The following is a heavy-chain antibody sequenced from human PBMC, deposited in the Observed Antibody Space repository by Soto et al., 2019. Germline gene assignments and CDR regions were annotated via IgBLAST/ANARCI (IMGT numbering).Heavy chain of an antibody. J-gene: IGHJ4*02. CDR3: ARHRRRGFDY. CDR1: GCSISSSRYY. D-gene: IGHD3-10*01. Sequence: XETLSLTCTVAGCSISSSRYYWGWIRQPPGKGLEWIGSIYYSGSTYYNPSLKSRVTISVDTSKNQFSLKLSSVTAADTAVYYCARHRRRGFDYWGQGTLVTVSS. V-gene: IGHV4-39*01. CDR2: IYYSGST.